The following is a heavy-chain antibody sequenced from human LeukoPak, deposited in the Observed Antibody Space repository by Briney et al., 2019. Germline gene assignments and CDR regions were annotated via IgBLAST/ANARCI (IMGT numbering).Heavy chain of an antibody. CDR2: IRYDGTNK. D-gene: IGHD1-1*01. V-gene: IGHV3-30*02. J-gene: IGHJ4*02. CDR1: GFTFSTYG. Sequence: PGGSLRLSCAASGFTFSTYGMHWVRQAPGKGLEWVAFIRYDGTNKYYADSVKGRFTISRDNSKNTLYLQMNSLGGEDTAVYFCAKDKDPWKSTAISDFDYWGQGTLVTVSS. CDR3: AKDKDPWKSTAISDFDY.